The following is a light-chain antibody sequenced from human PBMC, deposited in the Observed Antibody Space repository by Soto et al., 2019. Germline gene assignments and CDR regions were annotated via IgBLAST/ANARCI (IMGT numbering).Light chain of an antibody. J-gene: IGKJ1*01. CDR2: KAS. CDR1: QSISTW. Sequence: DIQMTQSPPTLSANVGDRVTITCRASQSISTWLAWYQQKAGKAPRLLIYKASTLENGVPSRFSCSGSGTEFSLTISSLQPDDFATYYCQQYNRGFGQGTKVEVK. CDR3: QQYNRG. V-gene: IGKV1-5*03.